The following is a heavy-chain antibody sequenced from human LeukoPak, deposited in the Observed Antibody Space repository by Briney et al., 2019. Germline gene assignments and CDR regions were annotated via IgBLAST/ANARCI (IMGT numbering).Heavy chain of an antibody. V-gene: IGHV4-34*01. J-gene: IGHJ5*02. CDR3: ATNYDILTGPHAKFDP. CDR1: GGSFSGYY. D-gene: IGHD3-9*01. CDR2: INHSGST. Sequence: SETLSLTCAVYGGSFSGYYWSWIRQPPRKGLEWIGEINHSGSTNYNPSLKSRVTISVDTSKNQFSLKLSSVTAADTAVYYCATNYDILTGPHAKFDPWGKGTLVTVSS.